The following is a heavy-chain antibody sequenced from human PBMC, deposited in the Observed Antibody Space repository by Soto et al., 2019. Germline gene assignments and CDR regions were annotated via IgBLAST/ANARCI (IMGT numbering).Heavy chain of an antibody. CDR2: IYWNDAK. D-gene: IGHD6-13*01. V-gene: IGHV2-5*01. CDR3: AHRPPLGGLATPRSWFDP. J-gene: IGHJ5*02. Sequence: QITLKESGPTLVKPTQPLTLTCTVSGFSLSTSGVGVGWIRQPPGKALEWLALIYWNDAKSYTPSLKSRLTLTNNTSKNQVVLTLTTMDPVDTATYYCAHRPPLGGLATPRSWFDPWRQGTLVTVSS. CDR1: GFSLSTSGVG.